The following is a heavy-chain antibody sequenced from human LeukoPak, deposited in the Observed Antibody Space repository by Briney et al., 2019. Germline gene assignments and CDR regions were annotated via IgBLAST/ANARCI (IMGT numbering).Heavy chain of an antibody. CDR3: ARHAGYDFWSGPVDY. Sequence: PSETLSLTCAVYGGSFSGYYWSWIRQPPGKGLEWIGYIYYSGSTNYNPSLKSRVTISVDTSKNQFSLKLSSVTAADTAVYYCARHAGYDFWSGPVDYWGQGTLVTVSS. D-gene: IGHD3-3*01. CDR1: GGSFSGYY. J-gene: IGHJ4*02. V-gene: IGHV4-59*08. CDR2: IYYSGST.